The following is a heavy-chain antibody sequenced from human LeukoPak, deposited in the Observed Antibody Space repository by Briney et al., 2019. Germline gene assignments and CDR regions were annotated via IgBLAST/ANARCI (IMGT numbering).Heavy chain of an antibody. CDR2: VNHSGST. J-gene: IGHJ6*02. CDR3: ASGGRAGGFFKYYYYYYGMDV. CDR1: GGSFSGYY. D-gene: IGHD6-19*01. Sequence: SETLSLTCAVYGGSFSGYYWSWIRQPPGKGLEWIGEVNHSGSTNYNPSLKSRVTISVDTSKNQFSLKLSSVTAADTAVYYCASGGRAGGFFKYYYYYYGMDVWGQGTTVTVSS. V-gene: IGHV4-34*01.